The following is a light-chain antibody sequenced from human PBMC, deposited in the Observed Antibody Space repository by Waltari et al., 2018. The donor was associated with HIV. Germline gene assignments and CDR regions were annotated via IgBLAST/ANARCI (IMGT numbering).Light chain of an antibody. CDR1: SSDVGKYKL. CDR2: DVT. J-gene: IGLJ1*01. CDR3: CSYAGSSTYI. V-gene: IGLV2-23*02. Sequence: QSALTQPASVSGSRGQSVTIFCNGTSSDVGKYKLLSWYQQSPGKAPKVVIYDVTDRPSGVSIRFSASKSGNTASLTISGLQPQDEGDYFCCSYAGSSTYIFGSGTLVTVL.